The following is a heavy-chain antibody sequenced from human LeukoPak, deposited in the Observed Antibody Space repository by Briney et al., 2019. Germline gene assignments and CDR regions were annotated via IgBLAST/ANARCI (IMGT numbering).Heavy chain of an antibody. D-gene: IGHD3-3*01. Sequence: NPSETLSLTCDVSGGAVNSYYWSWIRQTPGEGLKWIGYISHNGNIDYAPSLKSRVTMSIDTTKNQFPLKLTSVTAADTALYFCARGFCSDEICQVFTHWGQGILVTVSS. CDR2: ISHNGNI. J-gene: IGHJ4*02. V-gene: IGHV4-59*02. CDR3: ARGFCSDEICQVFTH. CDR1: GGAVNSYY.